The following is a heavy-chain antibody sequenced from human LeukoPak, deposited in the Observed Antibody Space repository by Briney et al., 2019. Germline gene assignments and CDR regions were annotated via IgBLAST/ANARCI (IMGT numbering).Heavy chain of an antibody. J-gene: IGHJ3*02. D-gene: IGHD3-3*02. CDR3: ARGQFWSGLAFDI. CDR2: IKQDGSEK. Sequence: GGSLRLSCAASGFTFNSYVMHWVRQAPGKGLEWVANIKQDGSEKYYVDSVKGRFTISRDNAKNSLYLQMNSLRAEDTAVYYCARGQFWSGLAFDIWGQGTMVTVSS. CDR1: GFTFNSYV. V-gene: IGHV3-7*01.